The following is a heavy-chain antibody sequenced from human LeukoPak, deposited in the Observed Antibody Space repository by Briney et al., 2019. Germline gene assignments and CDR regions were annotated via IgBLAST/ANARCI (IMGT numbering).Heavy chain of an antibody. D-gene: IGHD3-10*01. CDR1: GGSISSYY. Sequence: SETLSLTCTVSGGSISSYYWSWIRQPPGKGLEWIGYIYNSGSTNHNPSLKSRVTISVDTSKNQFSLKLSSVTAADTAVYYCARENDGSGSFDYWGQGTLVTVSS. V-gene: IGHV4-59*01. J-gene: IGHJ4*02. CDR3: ARENDGSGSFDY. CDR2: IYNSGST.